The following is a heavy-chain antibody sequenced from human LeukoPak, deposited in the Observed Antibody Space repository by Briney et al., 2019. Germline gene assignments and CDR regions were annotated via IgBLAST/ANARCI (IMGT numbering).Heavy chain of an antibody. D-gene: IGHD6-13*01. CDR2: INPNSGGI. CDR3: ARVVAAAVSHWFDP. CDR1: GYTFTGYY. Sequence: ASVKVSCKASGYTFTGYYMHWVRQAPGQGLEWMGWINPNSGGINYAQKFQGRVTMTRDTSISTAYMELSRLRSDDTAVYYCARVVAAAVSHWFDPWGQGTLVTVSS. J-gene: IGHJ5*02. V-gene: IGHV1-2*02.